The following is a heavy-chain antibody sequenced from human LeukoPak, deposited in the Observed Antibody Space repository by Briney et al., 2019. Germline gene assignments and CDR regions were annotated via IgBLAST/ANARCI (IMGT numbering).Heavy chain of an antibody. CDR3: ARGPSGYSSGWYFVDY. V-gene: IGHV3-30-3*01. CDR2: ISYDGSNK. J-gene: IGHJ4*02. CDR1: GFTFSSYA. Sequence: GGSLRLSYAASGFTFSSYAMHWVRQAPGKGLEWVAVISYDGSNKYYADSVKGRFTISRDNSKNTLYLQMNSLRAEDTAVYYCARGPSGYSSGWYFVDYWGQGTLVTVSS. D-gene: IGHD6-19*01.